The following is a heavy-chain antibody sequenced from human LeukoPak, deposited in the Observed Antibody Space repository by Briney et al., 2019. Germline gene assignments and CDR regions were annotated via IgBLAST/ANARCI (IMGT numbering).Heavy chain of an antibody. Sequence: GGSLRLSCAASGFIFSSYGMHWVRQAPGKGLQWVAVIWSDGSNKDYGDSVKGRFTISRDDSKNTLYLQMNSLRAEDTAVYYCAKEALSGSGSYSFDYWGQGTLVTVSS. CDR2: IWSDGSNK. CDR3: AKEALSGSGSYSFDY. V-gene: IGHV3-30*02. D-gene: IGHD3-10*01. J-gene: IGHJ4*02. CDR1: GFIFSSYG.